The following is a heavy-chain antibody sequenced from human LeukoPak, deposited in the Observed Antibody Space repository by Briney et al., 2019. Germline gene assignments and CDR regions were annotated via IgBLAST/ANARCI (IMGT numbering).Heavy chain of an antibody. CDR2: INCYNGNT. V-gene: IGHV1-18*01. Sequence: ASVKVSGKASGYTFTSYGISWVRQAPGQGLEWIGWINCYNGNTNYAQKSEGRLTLTTDTATSTVYMELRNLRYDDTAVYYCARSLDAAAGLANFDYWGQGTRVTVSS. CDR3: ARSLDAAAGLANFDY. CDR1: GYTFTSYG. D-gene: IGHD6-25*01. J-gene: IGHJ4*02.